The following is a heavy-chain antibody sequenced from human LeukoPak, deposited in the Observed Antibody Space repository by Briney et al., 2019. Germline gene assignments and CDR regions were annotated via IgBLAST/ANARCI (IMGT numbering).Heavy chain of an antibody. CDR3: ARGSYYDFWSGPRDYYYYMDV. V-gene: IGHV1-69*13. J-gene: IGHJ6*03. Sequence: ASVKVSCXASGGTFSSYAISWVRQAPGQGLEWMGGIIPIFGTANYAQKFQGRVTITADESTSTAYMELSSLRSEDTAVYHCARGSYYDFWSGPRDYYYYMDVWGKGTTVTVSS. CDR2: IIPIFGTA. CDR1: GGTFSSYA. D-gene: IGHD3-3*01.